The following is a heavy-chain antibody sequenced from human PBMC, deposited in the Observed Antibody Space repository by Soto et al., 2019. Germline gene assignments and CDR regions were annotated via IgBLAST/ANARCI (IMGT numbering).Heavy chain of an antibody. Sequence: QVQLVQSGAEVKKPGASVKVSCKASGYTFTRYDINWVRQATGQGLEWMGWMNPNSGNTVYAQKFQGSVTTTRNTSISTAYVELSGLRSEDTAVYYCADHSGYDYYYYGMEVWGQGTTYTVSS. CDR2: MNPNSGNT. D-gene: IGHD5-12*01. V-gene: IGHV1-8*01. CDR1: GYTFTRYD. CDR3: ADHSGYDYYYYGMEV. J-gene: IGHJ6*02.